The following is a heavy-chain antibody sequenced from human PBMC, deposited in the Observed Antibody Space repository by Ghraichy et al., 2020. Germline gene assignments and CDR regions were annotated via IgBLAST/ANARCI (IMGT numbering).Heavy chain of an antibody. CDR3: ATALRVVVVPAAPDY. D-gene: IGHD2-2*01. V-gene: IGHV1-24*01. CDR2: FDPEDGET. CDR1: GYTLTELY. J-gene: IGHJ4*02. Sequence: ASVKVSCKVSGYTLTELYMHWVRQAPGKGLEWMGGFDPEDGETIYAQKFQGRVTMTEDTSTDTAYMELSSLRSEDTAVYYCATALRVVVVPAAPDYWGQGTLFTVSS.